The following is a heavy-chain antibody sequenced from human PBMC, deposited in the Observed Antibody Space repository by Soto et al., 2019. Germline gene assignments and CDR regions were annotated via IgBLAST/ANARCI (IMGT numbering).Heavy chain of an antibody. V-gene: IGHV1-69*12. CDR3: SSDYYDSSVYYDY. D-gene: IGHD3-22*01. J-gene: IGHJ4*02. CDR1: RGTFSSHA. Sequence: QVQLVQSGAEVKKPGSSVKVSCKASRGTFSSHAVSWVRQAPGQGLEWMGGLIPIFGTATYAQKFQGRITMTADESTSTAYMELSSLRSDDTAVYYCSSDYYDSSVYYDYWGQGTLVTVSS. CDR2: LIPIFGTA.